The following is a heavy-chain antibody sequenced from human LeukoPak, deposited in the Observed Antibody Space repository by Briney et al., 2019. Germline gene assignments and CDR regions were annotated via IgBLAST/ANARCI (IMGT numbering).Heavy chain of an antibody. J-gene: IGHJ5*02. Sequence: SVKVSCKASGGTFSSYAISWVRRAPGQGLEWMGGIIPIFGTANYAQKFQGRVTITTDESTSTAYMELSSLRSEDTAVYYCARELELDNWFDPWGQGTLVTVSS. D-gene: IGHD1-7*01. CDR2: IIPIFGTA. V-gene: IGHV1-69*05. CDR1: GGTFSSYA. CDR3: ARELELDNWFDP.